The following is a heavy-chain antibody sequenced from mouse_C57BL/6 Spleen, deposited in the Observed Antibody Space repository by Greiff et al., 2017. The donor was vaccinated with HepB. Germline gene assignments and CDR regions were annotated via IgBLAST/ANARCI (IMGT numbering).Heavy chain of an antibody. CDR2: INPSNGGT. J-gene: IGHJ1*03. CDR1: GYTFTSYW. V-gene: IGHV1-53*01. CDR3: AKDYYGSSGYFDV. D-gene: IGHD1-1*01. Sequence: QVHVKQPGTELVKPGASVKLSCKASGYTFTSYWMHWVKQRPGQGLEWIGNINPSNGGTNYNEKFKSKATLTVDKSSSTAYMQLSSLTSEDSAVYYCAKDYYGSSGYFDVWGTGTTVTVSS.